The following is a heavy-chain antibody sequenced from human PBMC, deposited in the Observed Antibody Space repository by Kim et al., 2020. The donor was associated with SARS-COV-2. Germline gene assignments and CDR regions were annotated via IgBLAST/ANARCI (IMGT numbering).Heavy chain of an antibody. CDR2: ISGDGGST. Sequence: GGSLRLSCAASGFTFDDYAMHWVRQAPGKGLEWVSLISGDGGSTYYADSVKGRFTISRDNSKNSLYLQMNSLRTEDTALYYCAKDDSSLRWYNYYYYGMDVWGQGTTVTVSS. J-gene: IGHJ6*02. D-gene: IGHD4-17*01. V-gene: IGHV3-43*02. CDR3: AKDDSSLRWYNYYYYGMDV. CDR1: GFTFDDYA.